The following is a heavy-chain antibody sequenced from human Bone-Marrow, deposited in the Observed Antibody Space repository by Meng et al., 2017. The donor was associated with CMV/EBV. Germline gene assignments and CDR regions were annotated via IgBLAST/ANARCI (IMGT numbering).Heavy chain of an antibody. CDR2: INHSGST. D-gene: IGHD3-22*01. Sequence: SETLSLTCAVYGGSFSGYYWSWIRQPPGKGLEWIGEINHSGSTNYNPSLKSRVTISVDTSKNQFSLKLSSVTAADTAVYYCARLPSRYYYDSSGYYRSSYWGQGPLVTGSS. V-gene: IGHV4-34*01. CDR3: ARLPSRYYYDSSGYYRSSY. CDR1: GGSFSGYY. J-gene: IGHJ4*02.